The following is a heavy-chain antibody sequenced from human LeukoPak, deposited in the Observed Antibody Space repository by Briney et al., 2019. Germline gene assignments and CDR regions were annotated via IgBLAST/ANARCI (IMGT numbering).Heavy chain of an antibody. V-gene: IGHV4-34*01. D-gene: IGHD5-12*01. CDR2: INHSGST. J-gene: IGHJ4*02. CDR1: GGSFSGYY. CDR3: ARAPRWGRGYSGYNQGTTFDY. Sequence: SKTLSLTCAVYGGSFSGYYWSWIRQPPGKGLEWIGEINHSGSTNYNPSLKSRVTISVDTSKNQFSLKLSSVTAADTAVYYCARAPRWGRGYSGYNQGTTFDYWGQGTLVTVSS.